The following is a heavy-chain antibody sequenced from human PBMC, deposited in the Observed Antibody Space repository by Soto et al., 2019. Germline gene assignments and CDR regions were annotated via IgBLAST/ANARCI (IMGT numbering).Heavy chain of an antibody. CDR2: INPSGGST. Sequence: QVQLVQSGAEVKKPGASVKVSCKASGYTFTSYYMHWVRQAPGQGLEWMGIINPSGGSTSYAQKVQGRVTMTRDTSTSTVYMELSSLRSEDTAVYYCARDRLGIAVAGTFDYYYGMDVWGQGTTVTVSS. V-gene: IGHV1-46*01. CDR3: ARDRLGIAVAGTFDYYYGMDV. J-gene: IGHJ6*02. CDR1: GYTFTSYY. D-gene: IGHD6-19*01.